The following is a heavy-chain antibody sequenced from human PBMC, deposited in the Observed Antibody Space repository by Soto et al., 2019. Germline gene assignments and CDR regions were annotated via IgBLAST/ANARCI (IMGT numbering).Heavy chain of an antibody. J-gene: IGHJ6*02. D-gene: IGHD1-7*01. V-gene: IGHV3-11*01. CDR1: GFTFSDYY. CDR2: ISSSGSTI. Sequence: GGSLRLSCAASGFTFSDYYMSWIRQAPGKGLEWVSYISSSGSTIYYADSVKGRFTISRDNAKNSLYLQMNSLRAEDTAVYYCASPLITGTTEGNYYYGMEVWGQGTTVTVSS. CDR3: ASPLITGTTEGNYYYGMEV.